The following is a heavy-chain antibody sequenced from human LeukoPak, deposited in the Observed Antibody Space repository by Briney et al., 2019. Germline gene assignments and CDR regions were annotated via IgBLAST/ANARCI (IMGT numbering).Heavy chain of an antibody. D-gene: IGHD2-2*01. CDR3: ARDGDIVVVPAAMSPNYYYYGMDV. CDR2: IIPILGIA. J-gene: IGHJ6*02. V-gene: IGHV1-69*04. Sequence: APVKVSCKASGGTFSSYAISWVRQAPGQGLEWMGRIIPILGIANYAQKFQGRVTITADKSTSTAYMELSSLRSEDTAVYYCARDGDIVVVPAAMSPNYYYYGMDVWGQGTTVTVSS. CDR1: GGTFSSYA.